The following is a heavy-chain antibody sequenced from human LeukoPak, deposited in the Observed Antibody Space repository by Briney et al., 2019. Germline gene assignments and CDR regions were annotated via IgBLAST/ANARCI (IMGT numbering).Heavy chain of an antibody. CDR2: IYYSGST. Sequence: PSETLSLTCTVSGGSISSYYWSWIRQPPGKGLEWIGYIYYSGSTNYNPSLKSRVTISVDTSKNQFSLKLSSVTAADTAVYYCATALKGYYYGMDVWGQGTTVTVSS. CDR3: ATALKGYYYGMDV. J-gene: IGHJ6*02. V-gene: IGHV4-59*01. CDR1: GGSISSYY.